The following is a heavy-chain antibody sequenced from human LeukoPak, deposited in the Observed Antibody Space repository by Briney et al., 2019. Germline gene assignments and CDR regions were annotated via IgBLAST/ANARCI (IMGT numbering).Heavy chain of an antibody. CDR1: GVSIANTFYY. V-gene: IGHV4-61*02. Sequence: SETLSLTCTVSGVSIANTFYYWNWLRQPAGKGLEWIGRIYTTGSTNYNPSLKSRVTISLDAARNQFSLKLSSVTAADTAVYYCARRQDGHDYWGQGTLVTVSS. CDR3: ARRQDGHDY. CDR2: IYTTGST. J-gene: IGHJ4*02.